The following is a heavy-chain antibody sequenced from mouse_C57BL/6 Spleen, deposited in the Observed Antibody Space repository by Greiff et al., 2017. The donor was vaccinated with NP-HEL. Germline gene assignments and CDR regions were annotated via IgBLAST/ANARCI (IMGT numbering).Heavy chain of an antibody. Sequence: EVQGVESGGGLVKPGGSLKLSCAASGFTFSDYGMHWVRQAPEQGLEWVAYISSGSSTIYYADTVKGRFTISRDNAKNTLFLQMTSLRSKDTAMYYCARRYDYDGWHFDVWGTGTTVTVSS. CDR3: ARRYDYDGWHFDV. J-gene: IGHJ1*03. CDR1: GFTFSDYG. D-gene: IGHD2-4*01. V-gene: IGHV5-17*01. CDR2: ISSGSSTI.